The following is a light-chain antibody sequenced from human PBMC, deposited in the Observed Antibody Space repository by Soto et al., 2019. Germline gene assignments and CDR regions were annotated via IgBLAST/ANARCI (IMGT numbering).Light chain of an antibody. J-gene: IGKJ1*01. CDR3: QQRSDWPPT. Sequence: EIVLTQSPATLSLSPGERATHSCRASQTVGSYLAWFRQTPGQTPRLLIYDTSIRATGVPARFSGSGSGTDFTLTISSLEAEDFAIYYCQQRSDWPPTFGQGTKVDIK. CDR2: DTS. V-gene: IGKV3-11*01. CDR1: QTVGSY.